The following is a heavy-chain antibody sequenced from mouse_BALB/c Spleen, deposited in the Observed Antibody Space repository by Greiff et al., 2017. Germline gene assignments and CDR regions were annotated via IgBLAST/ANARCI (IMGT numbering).Heavy chain of an antibody. J-gene: IGHJ3*01. V-gene: IGHV5-17*02. CDR2: ISSGSSTI. D-gene: IGHD2-3*01. CDR3: ASYDGYLFAY. Sequence: EVQRVESGGGLVQPGGSRKLSCAASGFTFSSFGMHWVRQAPEKGLEWVAYISSGSSTIYYADTVKGRFTISRDNPKNTLFLQMTSLRSEDTAMYYCASYDGYLFAYWGQGTLVTVSA. CDR1: GFTFSSFG.